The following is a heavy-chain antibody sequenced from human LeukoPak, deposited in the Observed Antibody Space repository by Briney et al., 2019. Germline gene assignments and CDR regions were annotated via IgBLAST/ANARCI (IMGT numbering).Heavy chain of an antibody. J-gene: IGHJ4*02. D-gene: IGHD5-18*01. CDR3: ARDSFRGNSYGGFDY. Sequence: PGGSLRLSCSASGFTFSSYAMHWVRQAPGKGLEYVSAISSNGGSTYYADSVKGRFTISRDNSKNTLYLQMSSLRAEDTAVYYCARDSFRGNSYGGFDYWGQGTLVTVSS. CDR2: ISSNGGST. V-gene: IGHV3-64D*09. CDR1: GFTFSSYA.